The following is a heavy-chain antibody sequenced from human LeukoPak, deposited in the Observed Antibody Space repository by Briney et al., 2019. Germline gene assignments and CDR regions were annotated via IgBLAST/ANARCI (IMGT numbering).Heavy chain of an antibody. V-gene: IGHV4-59*08. J-gene: IGHJ4*02. CDR3: AGHHPRNTVDF. Sequence: KPSETLSLTCTVSGGSVSGYYWSWIRQPPGKGLEWIGHVYYSGSTDYNPSLKSRVSISVDTSKNRFSLRLSSVTAADTAVYYCAGHHPRNTVDFWGQGTLVTVSS. D-gene: IGHD2/OR15-2a*01. CDR1: GGSVSGYY. CDR2: VYYSGST.